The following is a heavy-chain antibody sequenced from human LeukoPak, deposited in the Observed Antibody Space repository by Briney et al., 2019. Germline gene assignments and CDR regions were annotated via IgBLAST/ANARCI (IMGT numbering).Heavy chain of an antibody. CDR3: ASDWGSSGFLN. D-gene: IGHD3-22*01. J-gene: IGHJ4*02. CDR1: GFTVSNNY. V-gene: IGHV3-53*01. CDR2: IYSGGST. Sequence: GSLRLSCAASGFTVSNNYMSWVRQAPGKGLEWVSIIYSGGSTFYADCVKGRFTISRDNSKNTLYIQMNSLRAEDTAVYYCASDWGSSGFLNWGQGTLVTVSS.